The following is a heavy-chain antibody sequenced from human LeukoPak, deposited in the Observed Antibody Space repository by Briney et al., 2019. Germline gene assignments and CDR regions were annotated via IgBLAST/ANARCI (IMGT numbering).Heavy chain of an antibody. V-gene: IGHV4-61*02. CDR2: IYTSGST. CDR3: ARRDNWGSDY. J-gene: IGHJ4*02. Sequence: SETLSLTCTVSGGSISGGSYYWSWIRQPAGKGLEWIGRIYTSGSTNYNPSLKSRVTISVATSKNQFSLKLSSVTAADTAVYYCARRDNWGSDYWGQGTLVTVSS. D-gene: IGHD1-1*01. CDR1: GGSISGGSYY.